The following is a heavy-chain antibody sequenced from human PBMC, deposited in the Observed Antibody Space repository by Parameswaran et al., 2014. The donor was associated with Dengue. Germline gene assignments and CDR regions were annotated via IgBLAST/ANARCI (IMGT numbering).Heavy chain of an antibody. CDR2: IKQDGSDN. V-gene: IGHV3-7*03. Sequence: VRQAPGKGLEWVATIKQDGSDNYYVDSVKGRFTISRDNAKNSLYLQMNSLRAEDTAVYYCARGPRPDIGSGMDVWGQGTTVTVSS. CDR3: ARGPRPDIGSGMDV. D-gene: IGHD5-12*01. J-gene: IGHJ6*02.